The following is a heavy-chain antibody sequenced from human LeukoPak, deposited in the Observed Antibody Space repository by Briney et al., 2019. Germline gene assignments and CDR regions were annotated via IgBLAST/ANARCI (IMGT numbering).Heavy chain of an antibody. CDR3: ARHAEAAAGTGDAFDI. J-gene: IGHJ3*02. CDR2: IYYSGST. V-gene: IGHV4-59*08. CDR1: GGSISSYY. Sequence: SETLSLTCTVSGGSISSYYWSWIRQPPGKGLEWIGYIYYSGSTNYNPSLKSRVTISVDTSKNQFSPKLSSVTAADTAVYYCARHAEAAAGTGDAFDIWGQGTMVTVSS. D-gene: IGHD6-13*01.